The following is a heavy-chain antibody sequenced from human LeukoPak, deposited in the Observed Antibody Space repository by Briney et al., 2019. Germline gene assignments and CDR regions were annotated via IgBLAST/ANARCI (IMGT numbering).Heavy chain of an antibody. Sequence: GASVKVSCKASGYTFTGYYIHWVRQAPGHGLEWMGWIRPNSGGTNYAQKFQGRVTMTRDTSISTAYMELSRLRSDDTAVYYCARGTYCGGDCIGNWGQGTLVIVSS. J-gene: IGHJ4*02. V-gene: IGHV1-2*02. D-gene: IGHD2-21*02. CDR1: GYTFTGYY. CDR3: ARGTYCGGDCIGN. CDR2: IRPNSGGT.